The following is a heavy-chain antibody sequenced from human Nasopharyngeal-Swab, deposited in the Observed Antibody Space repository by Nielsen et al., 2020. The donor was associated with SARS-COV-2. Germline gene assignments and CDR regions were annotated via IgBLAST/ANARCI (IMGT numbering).Heavy chain of an antibody. Sequence: GESLKISCAASGFSFSDYYMSWIRQAPGKGLEWISYISSSGGTIYSADSVKGRFTISRDNAKNSLYLQMNSLRAEDSAVYYCAREVDSYDSSGYWSLWGQGTLVTVSS. D-gene: IGHD3-22*01. CDR1: GFSFSDYY. CDR3: AREVDSYDSSGYWSL. J-gene: IGHJ4*02. V-gene: IGHV3-11*04. CDR2: ISSSGGTI.